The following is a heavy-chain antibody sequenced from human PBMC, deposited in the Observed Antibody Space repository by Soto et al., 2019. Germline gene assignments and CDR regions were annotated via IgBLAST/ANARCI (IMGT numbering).Heavy chain of an antibody. CDR2: ISYDGSNK. V-gene: IGHV3-30-3*01. J-gene: IGHJ5*02. D-gene: IGHD3-9*01. CDR3: ARERYDILTRPNLLDP. Sequence: PGGSLRLSCAASGFTFSSYAMHWVRQAPGKGLEWVAVISYDGSNKYYADSVKGRFTISRDNSKNTLYLQMNSLRAEDTAVYYCARERYDILTRPNLLDPWGQGTLVTVSS. CDR1: GFTFSSYA.